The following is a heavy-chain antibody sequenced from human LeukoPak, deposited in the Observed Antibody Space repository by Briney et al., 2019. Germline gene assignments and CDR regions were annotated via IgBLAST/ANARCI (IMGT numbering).Heavy chain of an antibody. Sequence: SVKVSCKASGGTFSSYAISWVRQAPGQGLEWMGGIVPIFGTTNYAQKFQGRVTITADESTSTAYMELSSLRSEDTAVYYCARVRLDYYYGMDVWGKGTTVTVSS. CDR2: IVPIFGTT. D-gene: IGHD6-19*01. J-gene: IGHJ6*04. CDR3: ARVRLDYYYGMDV. CDR1: GGTFSSYA. V-gene: IGHV1-69*13.